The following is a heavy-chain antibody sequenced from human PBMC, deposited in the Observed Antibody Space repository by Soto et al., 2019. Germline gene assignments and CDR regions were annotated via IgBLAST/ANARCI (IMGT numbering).Heavy chain of an antibody. CDR3: ARHRITMVRGVTPYYFDY. V-gene: IGHV4-39*01. D-gene: IGHD3-10*01. CDR2: IYYSGST. CDR1: GGSISSSSYY. J-gene: IGHJ4*02. Sequence: AETLSLTCTVSGGSISSSSYYWGWIRQPPGKGLEWIGSIYYSGSTYYNPSLKSRVTISVDTSKNQFSLKLSSVTAADTAVYYCARHRITMVRGVTPYYFDYWGQGTLVTVSS.